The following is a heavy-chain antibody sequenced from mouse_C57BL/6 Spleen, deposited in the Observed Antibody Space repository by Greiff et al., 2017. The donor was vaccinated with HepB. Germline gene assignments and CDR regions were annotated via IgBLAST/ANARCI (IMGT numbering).Heavy chain of an antibody. CDR2: INPSTGGT. Sequence: VQLQQSGPELVKPGASVKISCKASGYSFTGYYMNWVKQSPEKSLEWIGEINPSTGGTTYNQKFKAKATLTVDKSSSTAYMQLKSLTSEDSAVYYCAREESNLFAYWGQGTLVTVSA. J-gene: IGHJ3*01. V-gene: IGHV1-42*01. CDR1: GYSFTGYY. D-gene: IGHD2-5*01. CDR3: AREESNLFAY.